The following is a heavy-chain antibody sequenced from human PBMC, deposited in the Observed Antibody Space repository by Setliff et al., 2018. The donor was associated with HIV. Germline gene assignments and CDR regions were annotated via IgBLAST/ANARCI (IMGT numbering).Heavy chain of an antibody. V-gene: IGHV5-51*01. D-gene: IGHD2-21*02. CDR2: IYPGDSET. Sequence: PGESLTISCQGSGYNFARNWIGWVRQMPGKGLEWMGTIYPGDSETGYSPSFQGQVTISADKSTNTAYFQWSSLKASDTAMYYCARRGRDDYYYVMDVWGQGTTVTVSS. CDR1: GYNFARNW. CDR3: ARRGRDDYYYVMDV. J-gene: IGHJ6*02.